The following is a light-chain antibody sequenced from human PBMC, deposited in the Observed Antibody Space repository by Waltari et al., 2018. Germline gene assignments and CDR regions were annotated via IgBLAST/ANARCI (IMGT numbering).Light chain of an antibody. J-gene: IGKJ4*01. CDR3: QQYLTYPLT. V-gene: IGKV1-5*03. Sequence: DMQLTQSPSTMSASVGDRATITCRASQRIRDLLAWSQQKPEKAPKVLNKRSSKLESGVPSRFSVSGSGTEFTLTINSLQPEDFATYYCQQYLTYPLTFGGGTKVEI. CDR1: QRIRDL. CDR2: RSS.